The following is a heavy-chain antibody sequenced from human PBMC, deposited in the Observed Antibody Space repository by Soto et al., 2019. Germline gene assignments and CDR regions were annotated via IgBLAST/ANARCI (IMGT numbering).Heavy chain of an antibody. Sequence: GGSLRLSCAASGFTFDDYAMHWVRQAPGKGLEWVSGMSWNSGSIGYADSVKGRFTISRDNAKNSLYLQMNSLRAEDTALYYCAKDIPLGGMDVWGQGTTVTVSS. CDR1: GFTFDDYA. V-gene: IGHV3-9*01. CDR2: MSWNSGSI. CDR3: AKDIPLGGMDV. J-gene: IGHJ6*02.